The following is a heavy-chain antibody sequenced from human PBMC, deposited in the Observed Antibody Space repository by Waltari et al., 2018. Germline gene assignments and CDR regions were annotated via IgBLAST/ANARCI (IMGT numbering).Heavy chain of an antibody. V-gene: IGHV3-74*01. CDR3: ANHRPGGLGMGV. Sequence: EVQLVASGVGLIQPGGSLRLSCEASGFTFSNFWLHWVRQAPGKGLVWVARIRRDGGGTTYWGSVGGRFTTSRDNNRNTLYLDMNDLRADDTAVYYCANHRPGGLGMGVWGQGTTVTVSS. CDR2: IRRDGGGT. D-gene: IGHD2-15*01. CDR1: GFTFSNFW. J-gene: IGHJ6*02.